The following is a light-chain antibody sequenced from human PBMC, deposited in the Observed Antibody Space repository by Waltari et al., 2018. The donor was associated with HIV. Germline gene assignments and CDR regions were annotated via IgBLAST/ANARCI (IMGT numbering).Light chain of an antibody. Sequence: QSALTQPPSASGSPGQSVTISCTGTSSDVGGYNYVSWYQQHPGKAPKIMIYEVSKRPSGVPERFSGSKSGSTASLTVSGLQAEDEDDYYCSSYAGSNNRWVFGGGTKLTVL. J-gene: IGLJ3*02. CDR3: SSYAGSNNRWV. CDR1: SSDVGGYNY. V-gene: IGLV2-8*01. CDR2: EVS.